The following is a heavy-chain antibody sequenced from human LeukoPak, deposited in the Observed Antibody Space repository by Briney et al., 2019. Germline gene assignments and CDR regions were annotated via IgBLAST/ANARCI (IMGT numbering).Heavy chain of an antibody. CDR1: GFTFSSYW. Sequence: HAGGSLRLSCAASGFTFSSYWMSWVRQAPGKGLEWVANIKQDGSEKYYVDSVKGRFTISRDNAKNSLYLQMNSLRAEDTAVYYCAKGRAIFGVADYYYMDVWGKGTTVTVSS. V-gene: IGHV3-7*03. D-gene: IGHD3-3*01. J-gene: IGHJ6*03. CDR2: IKQDGSEK. CDR3: AKGRAIFGVADYYYMDV.